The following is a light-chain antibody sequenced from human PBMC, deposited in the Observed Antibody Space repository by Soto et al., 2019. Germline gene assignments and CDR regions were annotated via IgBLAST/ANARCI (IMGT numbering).Light chain of an antibody. CDR3: QHYGTSSWT. J-gene: IGKJ1*01. CDR1: QSVTSNF. V-gene: IGKV3-20*01. Sequence: EIVLTQSPGTLSLSPGERATLSCRASQSVTSNFLAWFQQKPGQAPRLLIFAASRRASGIPDRFSASGSGTDFTLTISRLDSDDFAVYYCQHYGTSSWTFGPGTKLEIK. CDR2: AAS.